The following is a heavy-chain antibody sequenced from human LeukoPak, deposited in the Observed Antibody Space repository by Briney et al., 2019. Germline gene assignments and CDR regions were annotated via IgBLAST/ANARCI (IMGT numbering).Heavy chain of an antibody. CDR1: GGSISSYY. D-gene: IGHD1-14*01. V-gene: IGHV4-59*01. CDR3: AKGGPEASAGLSWFDP. J-gene: IGHJ5*02. CDR2: IYYSGST. Sequence: SSETLSLTCTVSGGSISSYYWSWIRQPPGKGLDWIGYIYYSGSTNYNPSLKSRVTISVDRSKNQISLNLNSVTAADTAVYYCAKGGPEASAGLSWFDPWGQGTLVTVSS.